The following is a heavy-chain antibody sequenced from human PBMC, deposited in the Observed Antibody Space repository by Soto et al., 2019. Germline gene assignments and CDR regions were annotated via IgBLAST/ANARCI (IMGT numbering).Heavy chain of an antibody. CDR3: ARVGRFLEWLSTPPTYGMDV. V-gene: IGHV3-11*01. D-gene: IGHD3-3*01. Sequence: QVQLVESGGGLVKPGGSLRLCCAASGFTFSDYYMSWIRQAPGKGLEWVSYISSSGSTIYYADSVKGRFTISRDNAKNSLYLQMNSLRAEDTAVYYCARVGRFLEWLSTPPTYGMDVWGQGTTVTVSS. J-gene: IGHJ6*02. CDR1: GFTFSDYY. CDR2: ISSSGSTI.